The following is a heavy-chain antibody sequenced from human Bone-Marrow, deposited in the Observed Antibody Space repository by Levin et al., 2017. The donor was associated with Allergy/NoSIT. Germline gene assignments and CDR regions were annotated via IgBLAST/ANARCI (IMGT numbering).Heavy chain of an antibody. CDR1: GYTFKNYG. D-gene: IGHD2-2*01. V-gene: IGHV1-18*01. CDR3: ARFVVTPVSYFYMDV. CDR2: ISTHNGNT. J-gene: IGHJ6*03. Sequence: ASVKDSCKASGYTFKNYGISWVRQAPGQGLEWMGWISTHNGNTNYAQSFQGRVTMTTDTSTSTADMELRSLISDDTAVYYCARFVVTPVSYFYMDVWGKGTTVTVSS.